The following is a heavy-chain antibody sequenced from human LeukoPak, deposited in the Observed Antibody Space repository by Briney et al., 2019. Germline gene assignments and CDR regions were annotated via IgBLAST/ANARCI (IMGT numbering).Heavy chain of an antibody. V-gene: IGHV4-59*01. Sequence: SETLSLTCTVSGGSISSYYWSWIRQPPGKGLEWIAYIYDSGTTNYNPSLKSRVTISMDTPKNQFSLKLSSVTAADTAVYYCARGGGTFDHWGQGTVVTVS. CDR2: IYDSGTT. CDR3: ARGGGTFDH. J-gene: IGHJ4*02. CDR1: GGSISSYY. D-gene: IGHD5-12*01.